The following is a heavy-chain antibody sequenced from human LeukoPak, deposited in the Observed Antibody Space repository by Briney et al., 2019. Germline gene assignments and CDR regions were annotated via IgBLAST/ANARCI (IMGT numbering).Heavy chain of an antibody. J-gene: IGHJ6*03. CDR3: ARVRITIFGVVSSFYYMDV. Sequence: GGSLRLSCAASGFSVSSNYMTWVRQAPGKGLEWVSYISSSGSTIYYADSVKGRFTISRDNAKNSLYLQMNSLRAEDTAVYYCARVRITIFGVVSSFYYMDVWGKGTTVTVSS. V-gene: IGHV3-11*01. D-gene: IGHD3-3*01. CDR1: GFSVSSNY. CDR2: ISSSGSTI.